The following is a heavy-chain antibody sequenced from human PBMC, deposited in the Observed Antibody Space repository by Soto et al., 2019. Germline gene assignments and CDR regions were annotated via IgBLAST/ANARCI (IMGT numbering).Heavy chain of an antibody. V-gene: IGHV1-2*04. CDR2: INPNSGGT. J-gene: IGHJ6*02. CDR1: GYTFTGYY. Sequence: DSVKVSFKASGYTFTGYYMHWLRQAPGQGLEWMGWINPNSGGTNYAQKFQGWVTMTRDTSISTAYMELSRLRSDDTAVYYCARGDGRYYYYGMDVWGQGTTVTVSS. CDR3: ARGDGRYYYYGMDV.